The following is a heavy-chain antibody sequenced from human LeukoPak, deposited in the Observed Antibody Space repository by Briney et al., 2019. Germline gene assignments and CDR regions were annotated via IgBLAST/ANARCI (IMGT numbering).Heavy chain of an antibody. CDR1: GGSFSGYY. D-gene: IGHD5-18*01. J-gene: IGHJ4*02. CDR2: INHSGST. Sequence: SETLSLTCAVYGGSFSGYYWSWIRQPPGKGLEGIGEINHSGSTNYNPSLKSRVTISVDTSKNQFSLKLSSVTAADTAVYYCARRGYSYGLAFFDYWGQGTLVTVSS. CDR3: ARRGYSYGLAFFDY. V-gene: IGHV4-34*01.